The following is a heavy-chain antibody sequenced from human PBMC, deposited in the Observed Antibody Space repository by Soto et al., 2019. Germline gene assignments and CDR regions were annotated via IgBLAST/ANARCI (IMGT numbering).Heavy chain of an antibody. J-gene: IGHJ3*02. V-gene: IGHV4-59*08. CDR1: GGSISSYY. D-gene: IGHD2-21*02. Sequence: SETLSLTCTFSGGSISSYYWSWIRQPPGKGLEWIGYIYNSGSTNYNPSLKSRVTISVDTSKNQLFLKLRSVTAADTAVYYCARPNGGDYAFDIWGQGTMVTVSS. CDR3: ARPNGGDYAFDI. CDR2: IYNSGST.